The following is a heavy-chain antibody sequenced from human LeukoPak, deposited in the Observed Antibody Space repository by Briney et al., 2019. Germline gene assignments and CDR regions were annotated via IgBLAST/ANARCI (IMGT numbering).Heavy chain of an antibody. V-gene: IGHV3-21*01. J-gene: IGHJ6*02. Sequence: GGSLRLSCAASGFTFSSYSMNWVRQAPGKGLEWVSSISSSSSHIYYADSVKGRFTISRDNAKNSLYLQMNSLRAEDTAVYYCARDSQYYGMDVWGQGTTVTVSS. CDR3: ARDSQYYGMDV. CDR1: GFTFSSYS. CDR2: ISSSSSHI.